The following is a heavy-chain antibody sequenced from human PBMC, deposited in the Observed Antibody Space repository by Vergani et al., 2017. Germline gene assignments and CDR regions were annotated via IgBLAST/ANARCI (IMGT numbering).Heavy chain of an antibody. CDR3: ARVLRARGDYYFDY. Sequence: QVQLQESGPGLVKPSGTLSLTCPVSGGSISSYYWSWIRQPPGKGLEWIGYIYYSGSTNYTPSLKCRVTISVDTSKNQFSLKLSSVTAADTAVYYCARVLRARGDYYFDYWGQGTLVTVSS. V-gene: IGHV4-59*01. CDR2: IYYSGST. CDR1: GGSISSYY. D-gene: IGHD2-21*02. J-gene: IGHJ4*02.